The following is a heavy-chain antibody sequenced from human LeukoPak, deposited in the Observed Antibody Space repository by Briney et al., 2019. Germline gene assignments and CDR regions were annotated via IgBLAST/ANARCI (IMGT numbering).Heavy chain of an antibody. CDR2: INPNSGGT. V-gene: IGHV1-2*02. J-gene: IGHJ4*02. D-gene: IGHD6-13*01. CDR3: ASGGYSSSWYGEGPPTSHY. CDR1: GYTFTGYY. Sequence: ASVKVSCKASGYTFTGYYMHWVRQAPGQGLEWMVWINPNSGGTNYAQKFQGRVTMTRDTSISTAYMELSRLRSDDTAVYYCASGGYSSSWYGEGPPTSHYWGQGTLVTVSS.